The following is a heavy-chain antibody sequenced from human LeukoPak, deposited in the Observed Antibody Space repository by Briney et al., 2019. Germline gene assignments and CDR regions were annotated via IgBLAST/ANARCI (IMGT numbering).Heavy chain of an antibody. CDR1: GGSFSGYY. V-gene: IGHV4-34*01. J-gene: IGHJ5*02. D-gene: IGHD2-21*02. CDR3: ARAPPLAYCGGDCPRAGSNWFDP. CDR2: INHSGST. Sequence: PSETLSLTCAVYGGSFSGYYWSWIRQPPGKGLEWIGEINHSGSTNYNPSLKSRVTISVDTSKNQFSLKLSSVTAADTAVYYCARAPPLAYCGGDCPRAGSNWFDPWGQRTQVTVSS.